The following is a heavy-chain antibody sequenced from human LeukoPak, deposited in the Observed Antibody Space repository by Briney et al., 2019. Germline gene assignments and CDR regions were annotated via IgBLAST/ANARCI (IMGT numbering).Heavy chain of an antibody. CDR2: IKQDGSAK. D-gene: IGHD2-2*01. Sequence: RTGGSLRFSCTASGFTVSDYWMTWVRQAPGKWLEWVANIKQDGSAKYYVDSVKGRFTISRDNAKNSLYLQMDSLRVEDTATYYCARWRGSASERSDYWGQGTLVTVSS. J-gene: IGHJ4*02. V-gene: IGHV3-7*01. CDR1: GFTVSDYW. CDR3: ARWRGSASERSDY.